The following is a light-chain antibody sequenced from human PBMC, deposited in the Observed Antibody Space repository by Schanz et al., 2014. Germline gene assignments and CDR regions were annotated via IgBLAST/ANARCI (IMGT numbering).Light chain of an antibody. CDR1: QSISSW. V-gene: IGKV1-5*01. CDR2: RAS. Sequence: DIQMTQSPSTLSASVGDRVTITCRASQSISSWLAWYQQKPGQAPRLLIYRASSRAPGISARFSGSGSGTDFTLTINRLEPEDFAVYYCQQYGSSWTFGQGTKVEIK. CDR3: QQYGSSWT. J-gene: IGKJ1*01.